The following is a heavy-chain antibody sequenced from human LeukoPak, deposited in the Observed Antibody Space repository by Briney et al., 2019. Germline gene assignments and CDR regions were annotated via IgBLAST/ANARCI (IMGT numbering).Heavy chain of an antibody. CDR2: IYFSGST. V-gene: IGHV4-59*11. J-gene: IGHJ4*02. CDR1: GGSISSHY. CDR3: ARGAAPHYSDY. D-gene: IGHD6-6*01. Sequence: PSETLSLTCTVSGGSISSHYWSWIRQPPGKGLEWIGYIYFSGSTNYNPSLKNRVTISMGTSENQFSLKLSSVTAADTAVYYCARGAAPHYSDYWGQGTLVTVSS.